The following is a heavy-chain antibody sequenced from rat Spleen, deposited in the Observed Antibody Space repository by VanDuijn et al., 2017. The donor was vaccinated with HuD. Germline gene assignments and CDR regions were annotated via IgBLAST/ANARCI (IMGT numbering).Heavy chain of an antibody. CDR3: TRENFYVMDA. V-gene: IGHV5-27*01. J-gene: IGHJ4*01. CDR2: ISAGGDST. CDR1: AFTFDNYY. Sequence: EVQLVESGGGLVQPGRSMQLSCAASAFTFDNYYMAWVRQAPTKGLEWVAYISAGGDSTYCRDSVKGRFTISRDNAKSTLYLQVNSLRSEDTATYYCTRENFYVMDAWGQGASVTVSS.